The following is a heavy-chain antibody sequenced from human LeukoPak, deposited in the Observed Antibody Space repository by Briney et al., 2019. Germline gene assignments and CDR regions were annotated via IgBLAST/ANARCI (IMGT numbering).Heavy chain of an antibody. Sequence: ASVKVSCKASGYTFTSYGSSWVRQAPGQGLEWMGWISAYNGNTNYAQKLQGRVTMTTDTSASTAYMELRSLRSDDTAAYYCARGTTTVTTTVIPAHFDYWGQGTLVIVSS. CDR2: ISAYNGNT. CDR3: ARGTTTVTTTVIPAHFDY. J-gene: IGHJ4*02. V-gene: IGHV1-18*04. D-gene: IGHD4-17*01. CDR1: GYTFTSYG.